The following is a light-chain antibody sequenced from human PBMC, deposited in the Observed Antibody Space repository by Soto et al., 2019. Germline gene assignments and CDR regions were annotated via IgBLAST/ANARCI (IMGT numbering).Light chain of an antibody. Sequence: QAVVTQEPSLTVPPGGTVTLTCDSSTGAVTSGHYPYWFQRKPGQAPRTLIYDTANKQSWTPARFSGSLLGGKAALTLSGAQPEDEAEYYCLLSHGRVRMFGGGTKLTVL. CDR2: DTA. V-gene: IGLV7-46*01. CDR3: LLSHGRVRM. J-gene: IGLJ3*02. CDR1: TGAVTSGHY.